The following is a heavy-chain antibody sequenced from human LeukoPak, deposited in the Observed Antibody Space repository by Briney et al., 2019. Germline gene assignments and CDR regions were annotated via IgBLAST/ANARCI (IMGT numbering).Heavy chain of an antibody. J-gene: IGHJ4*02. CDR3: ARGRGGSSFIY. CDR2: INHSGST. Sequence: KPSETLSLTCAVYGGSFSGYYWSWIRQPPGKGLEWIGEINHSGSTNYNPSLKSRVTISVDMSKNQFSLKLSSVTAADTAVYYCARGRGGSSFIYWGQGTLVTVSS. CDR1: GGSFSGYY. V-gene: IGHV4-34*01. D-gene: IGHD1-26*01.